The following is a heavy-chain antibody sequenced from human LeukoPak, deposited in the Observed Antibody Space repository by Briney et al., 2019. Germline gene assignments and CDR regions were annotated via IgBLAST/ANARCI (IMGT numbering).Heavy chain of an antibody. Sequence: GGSLRLSCAASGFTFSSYGMHWVRQAPGKGLEWVAVISYDGSNKYYADSVKGRFTISRDNSKNTLYLQMDSLRAEDTAVYYCAKYELDLYWGQGTLVTVSS. CDR1: GFTFSSYG. CDR2: ISYDGSNK. J-gene: IGHJ4*02. V-gene: IGHV3-30*18. CDR3: AKYELDLY. D-gene: IGHD1-1*01.